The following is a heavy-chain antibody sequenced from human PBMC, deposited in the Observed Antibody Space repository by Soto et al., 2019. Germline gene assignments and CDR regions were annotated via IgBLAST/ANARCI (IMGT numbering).Heavy chain of an antibody. J-gene: IGHJ6*02. V-gene: IGHV3-66*01. Sequence: GGSLRLSCAASGFTVSSNYMSWVRQAPGKGLEWVSVIYSGGSTYYADSVKGRFTISRDNSKNTLYLQMNSLRAEDTAVYYCARDPGVSSSWYSTPFRKKEAYYYYGMDVWGQGTTVTVSS. CDR2: IYSGGST. D-gene: IGHD6-13*01. CDR3: ARDPGVSSSWYSTPFRKKEAYYYYGMDV. CDR1: GFTVSSNY.